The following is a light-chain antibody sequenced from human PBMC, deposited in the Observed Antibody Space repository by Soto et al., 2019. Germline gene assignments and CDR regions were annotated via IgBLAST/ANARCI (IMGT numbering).Light chain of an antibody. CDR2: GPS. V-gene: IGKV3-20*01. CDR3: QQYGSSPPWT. CDR1: QSVSSGY. Sequence: EIVLTQSPGTLSLSPGERDTLXXRSSQSVSSGYLAWDQQKPGQAPRLXXYGPSSRATGIPDRFSGSGSGTDFTLTISRLEPEDFAVYYCQQYGSSPPWTFGQGTKVEIK. J-gene: IGKJ1*01.